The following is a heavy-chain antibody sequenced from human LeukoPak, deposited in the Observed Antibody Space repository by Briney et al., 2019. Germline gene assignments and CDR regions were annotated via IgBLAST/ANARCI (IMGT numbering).Heavy chain of an antibody. D-gene: IGHD6-19*01. CDR1: GGTFSSYA. CDR3: ARESSSGWFFDY. CDR2: IIPIFGTA. Sequence: ASVKVSCKASGGTFSSYAISWVRQAPGQGLEWMGGIIPIFGTANYAQKFQGRVTITADESTSTAYMELSSLRSEDTAVYYCARESSSGWFFDYWGQGTLVTVSS. V-gene: IGHV1-69*13. J-gene: IGHJ4*02.